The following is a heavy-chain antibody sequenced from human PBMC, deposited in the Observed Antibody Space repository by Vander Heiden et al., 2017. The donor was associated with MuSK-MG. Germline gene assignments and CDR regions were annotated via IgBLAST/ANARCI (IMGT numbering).Heavy chain of an antibody. J-gene: IGHJ6*03. D-gene: IGHD4-17*01. V-gene: IGHV4-61*02. CDR3: ARDVTTVTRLARRSYKYYYMDV. CDR2: IYPSGST. CDR1: GGSISSGRYS. Sequence: QVQLQESGPGLVKPSQTLSLTCTVSGGSISSGRYSWSWIRQPAGRGLEWIGRIYPSGSTNYNPSLKSRVTMAVDTSKNQFSLKLTSVTAADTAVYYCARDVTTVTRLARRSYKYYYMDVWGTGTTVTVSS.